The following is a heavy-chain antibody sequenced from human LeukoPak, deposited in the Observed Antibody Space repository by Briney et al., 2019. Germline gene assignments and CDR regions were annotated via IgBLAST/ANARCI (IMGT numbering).Heavy chain of an antibody. V-gene: IGHV3-9*01. CDR3: AKDVVPAAMWYWFDP. J-gene: IGHJ5*02. CDR2: ISWNSGSI. Sequence: PGRSLRLSCAASGFTFDDYAMHWVRQAPGKGLEWVSGISWNSGSIGYADSAKGRFTISRDNAKNSLYLQMNSLRAEDTALYYCAKDVVPAAMWYWFDPWGQGTLVTVSS. D-gene: IGHD2-2*01. CDR1: GFTFDDYA.